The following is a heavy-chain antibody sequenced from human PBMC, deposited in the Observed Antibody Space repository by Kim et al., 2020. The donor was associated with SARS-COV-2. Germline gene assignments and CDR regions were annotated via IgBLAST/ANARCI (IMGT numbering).Heavy chain of an antibody. CDR1: GFTFSSYS. J-gene: IGHJ6*02. D-gene: IGHD4-17*01. Sequence: GGSLRLSCAASGFTFSSYSMNWVRQAPGKGLEWVSSISSSSSYIYYADSVKGRFTISRDNAKNSLYLQMNSLRAEDTAVYYCAILPGTTVLAPRSGYYYGMDDWGQGTTVTVSS. CDR2: ISSSSSYI. V-gene: IGHV3-21*01. CDR3: AILPGTTVLAPRSGYYYGMDD.